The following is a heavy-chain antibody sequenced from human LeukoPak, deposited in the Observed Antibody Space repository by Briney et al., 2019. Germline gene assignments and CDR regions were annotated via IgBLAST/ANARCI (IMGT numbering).Heavy chain of an antibody. CDR1: GFTFSNAW. J-gene: IGHJ4*02. Sequence: GGSLRLSCAASGFTFSNAWMSWVRQAPGKGLEWVGRIKNRADGGTTDYAAPVKGRFTISRDDSKNTLSLQMNSLKTEDTAVYYCTTDVWTHIRSDYWGQGTLVTVSS. CDR3: TTDVWTHIRSDY. V-gene: IGHV3-15*01. D-gene: IGHD1-1*01. CDR2: IKNRADGGTT.